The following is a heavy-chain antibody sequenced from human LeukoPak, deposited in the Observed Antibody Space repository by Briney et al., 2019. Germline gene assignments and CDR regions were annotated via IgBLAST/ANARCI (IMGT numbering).Heavy chain of an antibody. CDR1: GGTFSSYA. V-gene: IGHV1-69*13. D-gene: IGHD2-2*02. CDR3: AKYCSSTSCYNAFDI. Sequence: SVKVSCKASGGTFSSYAISWVRQAPGQGLEWMGGIIPIFGTANYAQKFQGRVTITADESTSTAYMELSSLRSEDTAVYYCAKYCSSTSCYNAFDIWGQGTMSPSLQ. J-gene: IGHJ3*02. CDR2: IIPIFGTA.